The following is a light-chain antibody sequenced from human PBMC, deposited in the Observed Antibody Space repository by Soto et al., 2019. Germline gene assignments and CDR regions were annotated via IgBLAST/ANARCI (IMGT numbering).Light chain of an antibody. CDR1: QSVSSSY. CDR3: QQYGSSPLT. CDR2: GAS. J-gene: IGKJ1*01. Sequence: EIVLTQSPGTLSLSTGERATLSCMASQSVSSSYLAWYQRKPGQAPRLLIYGASRRATGIPDRFSGSGSGTDFTLTISRLEPEDFAVYYCQQYGSSPLTFGQGTKVEIK. V-gene: IGKV3-20*01.